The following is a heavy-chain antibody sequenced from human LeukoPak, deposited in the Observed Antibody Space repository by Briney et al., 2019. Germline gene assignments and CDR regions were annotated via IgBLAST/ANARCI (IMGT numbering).Heavy chain of an antibody. V-gene: IGHV1-18*01. D-gene: IGHD6-13*01. CDR1: GYTFTSYG. J-gene: IGHJ6*03. Sequence: ASVKVSCKASGYTFTSYGISWVRQAPGQGLEWMGWISAYNGNTNYAQKLQGRVTMTTDTSTSTAYMELRSLRSDDTVVYYCARDFQQLVQGYYYYMDVWGKGTTVTISS. CDR2: ISAYNGNT. CDR3: ARDFQQLVQGYYYYMDV.